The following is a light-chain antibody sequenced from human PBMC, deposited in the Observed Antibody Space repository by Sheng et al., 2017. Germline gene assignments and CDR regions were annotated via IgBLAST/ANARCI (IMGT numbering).Light chain of an antibody. CDR1: ELGDKF. CDR2: QHY. CDR3: QAWDSSTGV. V-gene: IGLV3-1*01. Sequence: SYELTQSPSVSVSPGQTATITCSGDELGDKFTSWHQQKPGQSPVLVIYQHYNRPSGIPERFSGSISGNTATLTISGTQAMDEADYYCQAWDSSTGVFGTGTKVTVL. J-gene: IGLJ1*01.